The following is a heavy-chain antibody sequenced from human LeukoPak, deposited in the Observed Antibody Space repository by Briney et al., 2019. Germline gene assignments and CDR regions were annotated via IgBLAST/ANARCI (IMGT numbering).Heavy chain of an antibody. CDR2: IYYSGST. Sequence: KPPETLSLTCTVSGYSISSGYYWGWIRQPPGKGLEWIGYIYYSGSTNYNPSLKSRVTISVDTSKNQFSLKLSSVTAADTAVYYCAAALIGVVSYWGQGTLVTVSS. CDR3: AAALIGVVSY. D-gene: IGHD3-3*01. J-gene: IGHJ4*02. CDR1: GYSISSGYY. V-gene: IGHV4-61*01.